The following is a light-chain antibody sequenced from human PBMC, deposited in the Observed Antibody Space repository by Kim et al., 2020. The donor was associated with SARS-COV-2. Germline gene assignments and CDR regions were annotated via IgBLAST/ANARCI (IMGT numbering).Light chain of an antibody. V-gene: IGKV3-11*01. Sequence: PGERAPLSCRASQSVSSYLAWYQQKPGQAPRLLIYDASNRATGIPSRFSGSGSGTDFTLTISSLEPEDFAVYYCQQRSNWPTFGLGTRVEIK. CDR3: QQRSNWPT. CDR2: DAS. J-gene: IGKJ1*01. CDR1: QSVSSY.